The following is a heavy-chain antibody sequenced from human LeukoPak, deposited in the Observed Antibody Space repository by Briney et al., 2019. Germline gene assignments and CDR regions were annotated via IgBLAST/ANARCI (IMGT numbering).Heavy chain of an antibody. V-gene: IGHV3-66*02. CDR2: IYSGGST. D-gene: IGHD3-22*01. CDR3: ARARPYYYDSSGYSETYAFDI. Sequence: GGSLRLSCAASGFTVSSNYMSWVRQAPGKGLEWVSVIYSGGSTHYADSVKGRFTISRDNSKNTLYLQMNSLRAEDTAVYYCARARPYYYDSSGYSETYAFDIWGQGTMVTVSS. CDR1: GFTVSSNY. J-gene: IGHJ3*02.